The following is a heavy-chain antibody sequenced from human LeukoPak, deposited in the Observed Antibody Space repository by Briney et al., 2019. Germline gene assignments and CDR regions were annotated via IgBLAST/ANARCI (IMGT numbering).Heavy chain of an antibody. Sequence: SETLSLTCTVSGGSISSYYWSWTRQPPGKGLEWIGYIYYSGSTNYNPSLKSRVTISVDTSKNQFSLKLSSVTAADTAVYYCARGTTVTYLDAFDIWGQGTMVTVSS. V-gene: IGHV4-59*01. D-gene: IGHD4-17*01. CDR2: IYYSGST. CDR1: GGSISSYY. CDR3: ARGTTVTYLDAFDI. J-gene: IGHJ3*02.